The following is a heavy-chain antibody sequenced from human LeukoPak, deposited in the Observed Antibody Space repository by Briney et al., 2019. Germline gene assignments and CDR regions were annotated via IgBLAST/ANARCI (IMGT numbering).Heavy chain of an antibody. D-gene: IGHD3-22*01. Sequence: GGSLRLSCAASGFIFSNYGMHWVRQAPGKGLEWVATILYDGSNEYYADSVKGRFTISRDNSKNTLYLQMNSLRAEDTAVYYCARGGVVTITTLDYWGQGTLVTVSS. V-gene: IGHV3-30*03. J-gene: IGHJ4*02. CDR1: GFIFSNYG. CDR3: ARGGVVTITTLDY. CDR2: ILYDGSNE.